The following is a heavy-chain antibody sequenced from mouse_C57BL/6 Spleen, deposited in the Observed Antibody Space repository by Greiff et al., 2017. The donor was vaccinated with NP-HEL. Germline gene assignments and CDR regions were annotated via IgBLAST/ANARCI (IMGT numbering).Heavy chain of an antibody. CDR3: AREVRGTYFDC. Sequence: QVQLQQSGAELVRPGASVKMSCKASGYTFTSYTMHWVKQRPGQGLEWIGYINPSSGYTKYNQKFKDKATLTADKSSSTAYRQLSSLTSEDSAVCYCAREVRGTYFDCWGQGTTVTVAS. CDR2: INPSSGYT. CDR1: GYTFTSYT. V-gene: IGHV1-4*01. J-gene: IGHJ2*01. D-gene: IGHD2-14*01.